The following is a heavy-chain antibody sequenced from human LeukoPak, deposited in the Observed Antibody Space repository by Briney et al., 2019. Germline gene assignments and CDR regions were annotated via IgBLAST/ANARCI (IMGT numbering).Heavy chain of an antibody. J-gene: IGHJ6*03. CDR2: ISPSGSP. CDR3: ASVRHDPLEYYYYIDV. Sequence: SDTLSLTCAVSGDSLSRYYWPWIRQPPGKGLEWLGEISPSGSPKYNPSLKSRATISVDTSKNQFSLRLTSVTAADTALYYCASVRHDPLEYYYYIDVWGKGATVTVSS. V-gene: IGHV4-34*01. D-gene: IGHD2/OR15-2a*01. CDR1: GDSLSRYY.